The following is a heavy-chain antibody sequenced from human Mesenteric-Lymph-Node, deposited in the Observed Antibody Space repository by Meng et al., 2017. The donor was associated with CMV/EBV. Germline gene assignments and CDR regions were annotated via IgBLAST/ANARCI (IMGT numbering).Heavy chain of an antibody. CDR3: ARVQTWSGVIVY. CDR1: GFIFSSYG. CDR2: ISYDGNNK. Sequence: GESLKISCAASGFIFSSYGMHWVRQAPGKGLEWVAVISYDGNNKYYADSVKGRFTISRDNSKNTLYLQMNSLRGEDTAVYYCARVQTWSGVIVYWGQGTLVTVSS. D-gene: IGHD3-16*02. V-gene: IGHV3-33*05. J-gene: IGHJ4*02.